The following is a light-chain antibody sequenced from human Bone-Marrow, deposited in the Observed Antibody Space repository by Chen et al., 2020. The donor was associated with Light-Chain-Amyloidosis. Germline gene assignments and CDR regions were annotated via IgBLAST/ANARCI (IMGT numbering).Light chain of an antibody. J-gene: IGLJ3*02. V-gene: IGLV6-57*02. Sequence: NFMLTQPHSVSESPGKTVTISCTGSSGSIASNYVQWYQQRPGSAPTTVIYEDNQRPSGVPDRFSGSIDSSSNSASLTISGLKTEDEADYYCQSYDSSNLVFGGGTKLTV. CDR3: QSYDSSNLV. CDR1: SGSIASNY. CDR2: EDN.